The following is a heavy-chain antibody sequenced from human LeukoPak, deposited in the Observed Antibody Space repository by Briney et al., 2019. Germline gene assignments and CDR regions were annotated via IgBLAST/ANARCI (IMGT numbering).Heavy chain of an antibody. D-gene: IGHD5/OR15-5a*01. V-gene: IGHV4-30-2*01. Sequence: SETLSLTCAVSGGSISSGGYSWSWIRQPPGKGLEWIGYTYHSGSTYYNPSLKSRVTISVDRSKNQFSLKLSSVTAADTAVYYCGVSYYYYYGMDVWGQGTTVTVSS. CDR3: GVSYYYYYGMDV. CDR2: TYHSGST. CDR1: GGSISSGGYS. J-gene: IGHJ6*02.